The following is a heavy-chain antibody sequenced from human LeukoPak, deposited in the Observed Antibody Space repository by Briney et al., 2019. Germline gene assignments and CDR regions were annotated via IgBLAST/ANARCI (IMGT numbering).Heavy chain of an antibody. V-gene: IGHV1-69*05. Sequence: SVKVSCKASGGTFSSYAISWVRQAPGQGLEWMGGIIPIFGTANYAQKFQGRVTITTDESTSTAYMELSSLRSEDTAVYYCASEVRYCSGGSCLCDPWGQGTLVTVSS. CDR1: GGTFSSYA. J-gene: IGHJ5*02. D-gene: IGHD2-15*01. CDR3: ASEVRYCSGGSCLCDP. CDR2: IIPIFGTA.